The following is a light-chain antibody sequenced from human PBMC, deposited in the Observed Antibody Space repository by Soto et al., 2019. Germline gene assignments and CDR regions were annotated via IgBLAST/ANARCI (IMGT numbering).Light chain of an antibody. CDR3: QTWGTGFQV. CDR2: VNSDGSH. CDR1: SGHSSYA. J-gene: IGLJ3*02. Sequence: QPVLTQSPSASASLGASVKLTCTLNSGHSSYAVAWHQQQPEKGPRYLMKVNSDGSHNKGDGIPHRFSGSSSGAERYLTISSLQSDDEADYYCQTWGTGFQVFGGGTKLTVL. V-gene: IGLV4-69*01.